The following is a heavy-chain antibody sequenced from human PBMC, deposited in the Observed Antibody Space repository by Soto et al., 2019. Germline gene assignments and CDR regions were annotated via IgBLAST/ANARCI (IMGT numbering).Heavy chain of an antibody. CDR2: ISYDGSNK. Sequence: PGGSLRLSCTGSGFTFSSYAMHWVRQAPGKGLEWVAVISYDGSNKYYADSVKGRFTISRDNSKNTLYLQMNSLRAENTAVYYCARCEYSCYRAYGFSIEVRGQGATVT. CDR1: GFTFSSYA. D-gene: IGHD6-6*01. J-gene: IGHJ6*01. V-gene: IGHV3-30-3*01. CDR3: ARCEYSCYRAYGFSIEV.